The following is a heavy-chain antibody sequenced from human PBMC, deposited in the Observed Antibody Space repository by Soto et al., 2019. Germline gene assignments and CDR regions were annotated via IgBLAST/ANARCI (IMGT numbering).Heavy chain of an antibody. CDR2: IIPILGIA. V-gene: IGHV1-69*02. CDR1: GGTFSSYT. Sequence: SVTVSCQASGGTFSSYTISWVRQAPGQGLEWMGRIIPILGIANYAQKFQGRVTITADKSTSTAYMELSSLRSEDTAMYYCARMSNYGYYFDYWGQGTLVTVSS. CDR3: ARMSNYGYYFDY. J-gene: IGHJ4*02. D-gene: IGHD4-4*01.